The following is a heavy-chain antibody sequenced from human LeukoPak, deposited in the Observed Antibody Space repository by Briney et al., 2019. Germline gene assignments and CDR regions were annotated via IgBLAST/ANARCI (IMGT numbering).Heavy chain of an antibody. J-gene: IGHJ5*02. CDR2: INHSGST. D-gene: IGHD6-13*01. V-gene: IGHV4-34*01. CDR3: ARGGAAGTRYWFDP. CDR1: GGSFSGYY. Sequence: SETLSLACAVCGGSFSGYYWSWIRQPPGKGLEWIGEINHSGSTNYNPSLKSRVTISVDTSKNQFSLKLSSVTAADTAVYYCARGGAAGTRYWFDPWGQGTLVTVSS.